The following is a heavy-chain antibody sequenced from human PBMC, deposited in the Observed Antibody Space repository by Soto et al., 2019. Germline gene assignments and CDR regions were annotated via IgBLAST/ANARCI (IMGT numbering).Heavy chain of an antibody. D-gene: IGHD1-26*01. CDR1: ASIFKGHG. CDR3: ARDGVGATTFFGFLDY. V-gene: IGHV3-33*08. Sequence: QVQLVESGGGVVQPGGSLRLSCAASASIFKGHGMHWVRQAPGKGLEWVAIIRYDGSDEHYGDSVEGRFTISRDNSKYMLYLQMNSLRAEVTAVYYCARDGVGATTFFGFLDYWGQGTLVTISS. CDR2: IRYDGSDE. J-gene: IGHJ4*02.